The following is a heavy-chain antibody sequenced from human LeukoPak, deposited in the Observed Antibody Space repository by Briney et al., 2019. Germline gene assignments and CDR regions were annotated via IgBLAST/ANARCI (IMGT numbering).Heavy chain of an antibody. CDR2: INSDGSDT. V-gene: IGHV3-74*01. CDR1: GLTASSNW. J-gene: IGHJ4*02. CDR3: KSSNPSFDN. Sequence: PGGSLRLSCAASGLTASSNWMHWVRQAPGKGLVWVSRINSDGSDTRYADSVKGRFTISRDNAKNTMYLQMNSLRAEDTAVYYCKSSNPSFDNWGQGTQVTVSS.